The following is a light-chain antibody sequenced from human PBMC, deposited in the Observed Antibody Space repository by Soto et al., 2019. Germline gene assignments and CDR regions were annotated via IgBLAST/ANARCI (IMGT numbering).Light chain of an antibody. V-gene: IGKV1-27*01. Sequence: DIQMTQSPSSLSASVGDRVTITCRASQGISNYLAWYQQKPGKVPKLLIYAASTLQSGVPSRFSGSGSGTDFTLAISTLQPEDVATYSCQKYNSDPRVTFGPGTKVDIK. J-gene: IGKJ3*01. CDR1: QGISNY. CDR2: AAS. CDR3: QKYNSDPRVT.